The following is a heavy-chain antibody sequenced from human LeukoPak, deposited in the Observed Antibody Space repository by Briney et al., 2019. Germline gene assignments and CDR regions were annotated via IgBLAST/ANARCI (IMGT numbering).Heavy chain of an antibody. J-gene: IGHJ4*02. CDR1: GSTFTGYY. Sequence: ASVKVSCKASGSTFTGYYLHWVRQAPGQGLEWMGWINPNSGGTNYAQKFQGGVTMTRDTSISTAYMELSRLRSDDTAVYYCARGSDVDTAMVDYWGQGTLVTVSS. CDR2: INPNSGGT. D-gene: IGHD5-18*01. CDR3: ARGSDVDTAMVDY. V-gene: IGHV1-2*02.